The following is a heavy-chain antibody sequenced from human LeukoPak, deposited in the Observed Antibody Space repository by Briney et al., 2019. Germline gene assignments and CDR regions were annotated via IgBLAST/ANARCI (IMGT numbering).Heavy chain of an antibody. Sequence: GGSLRLSCAASGFTFSSYSMNWVRQAPGKGLEWVSSISGSSSYIYYADSVKGRFTISRDNAKNSLYLQMNSLRAEDTAVYYCARCRRSSSWLPQRPPGWFDPWGQGTLVTVSS. CDR2: ISGSSSYI. CDR1: GFTFSSYS. D-gene: IGHD6-13*01. J-gene: IGHJ5*02. CDR3: ARCRRSSSWLPQRPPGWFDP. V-gene: IGHV3-21*04.